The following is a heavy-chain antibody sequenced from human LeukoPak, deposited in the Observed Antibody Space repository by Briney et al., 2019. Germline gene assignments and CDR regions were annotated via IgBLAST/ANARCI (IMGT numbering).Heavy chain of an antibody. CDR3: ARHQKPKIYCSGGSCYSGYYYYYMDV. D-gene: IGHD2-15*01. Sequence: SETLSLTCVVYGGSFSDYYWSWIRQSPGKGLEWLGEINHSGRTNYNPSLKGRVTISVDTSKNHFSLKLSSVTAADTAVYYCARHQKPKIYCSGGSCYSGYYYYYMDVWGKGTTVTISS. J-gene: IGHJ6*03. CDR2: INHSGRT. V-gene: IGHV4-34*01. CDR1: GGSFSDYY.